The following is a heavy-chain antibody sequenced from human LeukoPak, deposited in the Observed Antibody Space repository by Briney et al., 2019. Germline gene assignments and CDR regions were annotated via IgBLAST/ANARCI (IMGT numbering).Heavy chain of an antibody. V-gene: IGHV4-31*03. CDR3: ASSSGWHGAFDY. D-gene: IGHD6-19*01. Sequence: PSQTLSLTCTVSGGSISSGGYYWSWIRQHPGKGLEWIGYIYYSGSTNYNPSLKSRVTISVDTSKNQFSLKLSSVTAADTAVYYCASSSGWHGAFDYWGQGTLVTVSS. J-gene: IGHJ4*02. CDR2: IYYSGST. CDR1: GGSISSGGYY.